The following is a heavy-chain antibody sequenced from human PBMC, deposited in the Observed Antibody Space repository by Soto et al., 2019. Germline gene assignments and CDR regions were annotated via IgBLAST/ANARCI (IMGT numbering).Heavy chain of an antibody. Sequence: LRLSCAASGFTFSSYEMNWVRQAPGKGLEWVSYISSSGSTIYYADSVKGRFTISRDNAKNSLYLQMNSLRAEDTAVYYCARSPYYDFWSGGNYFDYWGQGTLVTVSS. CDR3: ARSPYYDFWSGGNYFDY. CDR2: ISSSGSTI. CDR1: GFTFSSYE. D-gene: IGHD3-3*01. J-gene: IGHJ4*02. V-gene: IGHV3-48*03.